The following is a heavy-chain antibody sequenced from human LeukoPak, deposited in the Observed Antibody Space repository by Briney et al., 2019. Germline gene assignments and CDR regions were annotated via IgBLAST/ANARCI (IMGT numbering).Heavy chain of an antibody. Sequence: ASVKVSCKASGYTFTGYYMHWVRQAPGQGLEWMGWINPNSGGTNYAQKFQGRVTMTRDTSTSTVYMELSSLRSEDTAVYYCARGVRVYYYDSSGYFSWGQGTLVTVSS. J-gene: IGHJ4*02. D-gene: IGHD3-22*01. CDR2: INPNSGGT. V-gene: IGHV1-2*02. CDR3: ARGVRVYYYDSSGYFS. CDR1: GYTFTGYY.